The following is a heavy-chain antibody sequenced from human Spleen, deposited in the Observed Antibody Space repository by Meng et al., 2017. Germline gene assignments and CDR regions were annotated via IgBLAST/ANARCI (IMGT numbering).Heavy chain of an antibody. J-gene: IGHJ4*02. Sequence: SVKVSCKASGFTLTSYAISWVRQAPGQGLEWMGGIIPIFGTANYAQKFQGRVTITADKSTSTAYMELRSLRSDDTAVYYCARGYYDILTGYYSAPFDYWGQGTLVTVSS. D-gene: IGHD3-9*01. CDR1: GFTLTSYA. CDR3: ARGYYDILTGYYSAPFDY. CDR2: IIPIFGTA. V-gene: IGHV1-69*06.